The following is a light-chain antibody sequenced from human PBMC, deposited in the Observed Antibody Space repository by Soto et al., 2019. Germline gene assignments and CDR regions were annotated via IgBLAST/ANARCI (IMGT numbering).Light chain of an antibody. CDR1: SSDVGSYNF. CDR3: CSYARSSTVV. Sequence: QSVLTQPASVSGSPGQSITISCTGTSSDVGSYNFVSWYQQHPGKAPKLMIYEGSKWPSGVSNRFSGSKSGNTASLTISGLQAEDEADYYCCSYARSSTVVFGGGTQLTVL. V-gene: IGLV2-23*01. J-gene: IGLJ2*01. CDR2: EGS.